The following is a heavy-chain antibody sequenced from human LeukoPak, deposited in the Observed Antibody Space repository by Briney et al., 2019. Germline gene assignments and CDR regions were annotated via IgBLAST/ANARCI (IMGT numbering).Heavy chain of an antibody. CDR3: AEIIAVAGTGWFDP. CDR1: GFTFSSYA. Sequence: GGSLRLSCAASGFTFSSYAMSWVRQAPGKGLEWVAAISGSGGSTYYADSVKGRFTISRDNSKNTLYLQMNSLRAEDTAVYYCAEIIAVAGTGWFDPWGQGTLVTVSS. J-gene: IGHJ5*02. CDR2: ISGSGGST. V-gene: IGHV3-23*01. D-gene: IGHD6-19*01.